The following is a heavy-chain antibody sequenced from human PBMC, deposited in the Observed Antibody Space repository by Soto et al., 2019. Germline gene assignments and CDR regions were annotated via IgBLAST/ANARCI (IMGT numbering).Heavy chain of an antibody. CDR1: GGYISSGYYS. CDR3: ATYRKLFQI. V-gene: IGHV4-30-2*01. J-gene: IGHJ3*02. Sequence: PSETLSLTCAVSGGYISSGYYSWSWIRQPPGKGLEWIGFIYNSGSTYYNSSLKSRVTISVDRSKNHFFLNLTSVTAADTAVYYCATYRKLFQIWGQGTKVTVSS. CDR2: IYNSGST.